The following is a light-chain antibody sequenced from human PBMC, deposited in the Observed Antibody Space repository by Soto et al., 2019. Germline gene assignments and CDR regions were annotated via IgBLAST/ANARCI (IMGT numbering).Light chain of an antibody. V-gene: IGKV3-20*01. CDR3: QQYVTSSPRT. J-gene: IGKJ1*01. CDR1: HTIGSSY. CDR2: GIS. Sequence: EIVLTQSPGTLSLSPGERATLSCRASHTIGSSYLAWYQQKPDQAPRLLMYGISRRATGIPDRFSGSGSGTDFTLTITRLEPEDFAVYYCQQYVTSSPRTFGQGTKVEIK.